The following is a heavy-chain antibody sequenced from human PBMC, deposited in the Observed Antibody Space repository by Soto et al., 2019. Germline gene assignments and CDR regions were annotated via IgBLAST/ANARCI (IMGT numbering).Heavy chain of an antibody. CDR1: ALTGISYW. Sequence: CVSLRLSCAPSALTGISYWMHWVRQPPGRGVVGVDRIHDDGSIRHQADYVKGRLTIPRDNDKNTLFLQMNSLRAEDTAVYYCGRVPAAAAAIGIDQWGQGILVTVSS. V-gene: IGHV3-74*01. CDR3: GRVPAAAAAIGIDQ. J-gene: IGHJ4*02. D-gene: IGHD6-13*01. CDR2: IHDDGSIR.